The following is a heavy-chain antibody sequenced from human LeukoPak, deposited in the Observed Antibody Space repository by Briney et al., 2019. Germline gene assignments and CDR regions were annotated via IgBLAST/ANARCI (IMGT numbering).Heavy chain of an antibody. D-gene: IGHD3-22*01. CDR1: GFTVSSNY. CDR2: IYSGGST. J-gene: IGHJ3*02. Sequence: GGSLRLSCAASGFTVSSNYMSWVRQAPGKGLEWVSVIYSGGSTYYADSVKGRFTISRDNSKNTLYLQMNSLRAEDTAVYYCARDQKYYDSSGYRDAFDIGGQGTMVTVSS. V-gene: IGHV3-66*01. CDR3: ARDQKYYDSSGYRDAFDI.